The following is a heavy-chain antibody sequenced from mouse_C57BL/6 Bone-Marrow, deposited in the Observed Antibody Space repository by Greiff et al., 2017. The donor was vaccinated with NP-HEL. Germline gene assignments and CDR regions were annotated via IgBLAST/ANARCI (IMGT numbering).Heavy chain of an antibody. CDR3: ARHRRLGDY. Sequence: EVQGVESGGDLVKPGGSLKLSCAASGFTFSSYGMSWVRQTPDKRLEWVATISSGGSYTYYPDSVKGRFTISRDNAKNTLYLQMSSLKSEDTAMYYCARHRRLGDYWGQGTTLTVSS. D-gene: IGHD4-1*01. V-gene: IGHV5-6*01. J-gene: IGHJ2*01. CDR1: GFTFSSYG. CDR2: ISSGGSYT.